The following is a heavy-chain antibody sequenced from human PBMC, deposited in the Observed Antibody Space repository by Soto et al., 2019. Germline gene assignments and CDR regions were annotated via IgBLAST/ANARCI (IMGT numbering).Heavy chain of an antibody. CDR1: GFMFSSYR. J-gene: IGHJ4*02. CDR3: ARDLTSYGSPHFDY. V-gene: IGHV3-21*06. D-gene: IGHD5-18*01. CDR2: INNGGTYR. Sequence: EVQLLESGGGLVKPGGSLRLSCAASGFMFSSYRMNWVRQAPGKGLEWVSSINNGGTYRYYADSMQGRFTISRDNARNSLYLQMNSLGVEDTAVYYCARDLTSYGSPHFDYWGQGTLVTVFS.